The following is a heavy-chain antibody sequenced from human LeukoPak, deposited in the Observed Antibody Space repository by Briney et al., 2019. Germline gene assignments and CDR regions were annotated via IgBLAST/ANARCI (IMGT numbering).Heavy chain of an antibody. CDR3: TRGSPGYSSSWLDF. J-gene: IGHJ4*02. D-gene: IGHD6-13*01. CDR1: GFTFSSYA. V-gene: IGHV3-30-3*01. CDR2: ISYDGSNK. Sequence: TGGSLRLSCAASGFTFSSYALSWVRQAPGKGLEWVAVISYDGSNKYYADSVKGRFTISRDDAKNTLYLQMSSLSVDDTAIYYCTRGSPGYSSSWLDFWGQGILVTVSS.